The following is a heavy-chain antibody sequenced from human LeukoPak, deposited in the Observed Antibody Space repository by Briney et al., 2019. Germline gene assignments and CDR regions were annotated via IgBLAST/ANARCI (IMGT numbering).Heavy chain of an antibody. Sequence: GGSLRLSCAASGFTFSSYAMHWVRQAPGKGLEWVAVISYDGSNKYYADSVKGRFTISRDNSKNTLYLQMNSLRAEDTAVYYCAKDKWGRVAYYFDYWGQGTLVTVSS. D-gene: IGHD7-27*01. CDR1: GFTFSSYA. J-gene: IGHJ4*02. V-gene: IGHV3-30-3*01. CDR2: ISYDGSNK. CDR3: AKDKWGRVAYYFDY.